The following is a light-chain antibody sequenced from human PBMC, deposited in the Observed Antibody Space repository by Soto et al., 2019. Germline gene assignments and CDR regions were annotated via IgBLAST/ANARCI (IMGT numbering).Light chain of an antibody. Sequence: QSVLTQPPSGSAAPGQKVTISCSGSSSNIGNNYVSWYQHLPGAAPKLLIYDNDKRSSGIPDRFSGSKSGTSATLDITGLQTGDEADYYCGTWDSTLSGVFGTGTKLTVL. CDR3: GTWDSTLSGV. J-gene: IGLJ1*01. CDR1: SSNIGNNY. V-gene: IGLV1-51*01. CDR2: DND.